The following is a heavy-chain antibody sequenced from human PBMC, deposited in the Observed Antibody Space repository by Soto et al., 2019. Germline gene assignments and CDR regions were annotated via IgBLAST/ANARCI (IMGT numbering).Heavy chain of an antibody. CDR3: VSHNYGSGSTFFDY. CDR1: GGSMSSSNW. J-gene: IGHJ4*02. CDR2: AHHSGRT. Sequence: PSETLSLTCTVSGGSMSSSNWWNWVRQPPGKELEWIGEAHHSGRTNYNPSLKSRVTISVDKSKNQFSLQLSSMASADTAVYYCVSHNYGSGSTFFDYWGQGTLVTVSS. V-gene: IGHV4-4*02. D-gene: IGHD3-10*01.